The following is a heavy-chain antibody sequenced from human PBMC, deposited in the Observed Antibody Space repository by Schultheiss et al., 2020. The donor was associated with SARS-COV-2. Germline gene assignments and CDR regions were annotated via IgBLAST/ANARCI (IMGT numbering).Heavy chain of an antibody. J-gene: IGHJ6*02. Sequence: SQTLSLTCAVSGYSISSGYYWGWIRQPPGKGLEWIGSIYTSGSTNYNPSLKSRVTISVDTSKNQFSLKLSSVTAADTAVYYCARHREGYSYYDMDVWGQGTTVTVSS. CDR3: ARHREGYSYYDMDV. CDR2: IYTSGST. CDR1: GYSISSGYY. V-gene: IGHV4-38-2*01. D-gene: IGHD1-26*01.